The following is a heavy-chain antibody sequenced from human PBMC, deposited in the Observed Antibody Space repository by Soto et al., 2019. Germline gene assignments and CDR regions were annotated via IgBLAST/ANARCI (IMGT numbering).Heavy chain of an antibody. V-gene: IGHV1-3*01. D-gene: IGHD4-17*01. CDR1: GYTFTSYA. CDR2: INARNATS. CDR3: AREGLVLVPTTVNSDYYYYAMDV. Sequence: ASVKVSCKASGYTFTSYAMHWVRQAPGQRLEWMGWINARNATSKYAQKFQGRVTITADESTSTVYMELSTLRPEDTAVYYCAREGLVLVPTTVNSDYYYYAMDVWGQGTTVTVS. J-gene: IGHJ6*02.